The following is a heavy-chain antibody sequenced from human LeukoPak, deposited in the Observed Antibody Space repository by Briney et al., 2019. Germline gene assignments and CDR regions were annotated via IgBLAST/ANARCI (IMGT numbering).Heavy chain of an antibody. Sequence: ASVKVSCKASGYTFSRYDINWVRQATGQGLEWMGWMNPNSGNTDYAQKFQGRVTMTRNTSISTAYMELSSLRSEDTAVYYCARGSSSWESYFDYWGQGTLVTVSS. CDR1: GYTFSRYD. CDR2: MNPNSGNT. CDR3: ARGSSSWESYFDY. D-gene: IGHD6-13*01. J-gene: IGHJ4*02. V-gene: IGHV1-8*01.